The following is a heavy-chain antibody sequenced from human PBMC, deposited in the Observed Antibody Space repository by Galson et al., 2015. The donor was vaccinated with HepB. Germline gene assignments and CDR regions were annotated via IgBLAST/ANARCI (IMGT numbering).Heavy chain of an antibody. CDR1: GLTFSSYS. J-gene: IGHJ4*02. CDR2: ISSSSSYI. D-gene: IGHD1-1*01. V-gene: IGHV3-21*01. Sequence: SLRLSCAASGLTFSSYSMNWVRQAPGKGLEWVSSISSSSSYIYYADSVKGRFTISRDNAKNSLYLQTNSLRAEDTAVYYCARYSLEGYYFDSWGQGTLVTVSS. CDR3: ARYSLEGYYFDS.